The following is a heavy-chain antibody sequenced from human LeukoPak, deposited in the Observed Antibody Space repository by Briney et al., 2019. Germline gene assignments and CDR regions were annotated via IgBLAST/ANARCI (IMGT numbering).Heavy chain of an antibody. CDR2: IYSSGST. CDR3: ARGPGMATGEAFDI. J-gene: IGHJ3*02. V-gene: IGHV4-4*07. CDR1: GGSISSYY. Sequence: PSETLSLTCAVSGGSISSYYWSWIRQPAGKGLEWIGRIYSSGSTNYNSYLKSRVSMSVDTSKNQFSLKLSSVTAADTALYYCARGPGMATGEAFDIWGQGTMVTVSS. D-gene: IGHD5-24*01.